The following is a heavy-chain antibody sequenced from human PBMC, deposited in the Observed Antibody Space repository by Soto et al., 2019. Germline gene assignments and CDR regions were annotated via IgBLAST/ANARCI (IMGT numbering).Heavy chain of an antibody. J-gene: IGHJ4*02. CDR3: ARGPLYYYGSGSYYTPLNY. D-gene: IGHD3-10*01. CDR1: GFTFSSYG. V-gene: IGHV3-33*01. Sequence: GGSLRLSCAASGFTFSSYGMHWVRQAPGKGLEGVAVIWYDGSNKYYADSVKGRFTISRDNSKNTLYLQMNSLRAEDTAVYYCARGPLYYYGSGSYYTPLNYWGQGTLVTVSS. CDR2: IWYDGSNK.